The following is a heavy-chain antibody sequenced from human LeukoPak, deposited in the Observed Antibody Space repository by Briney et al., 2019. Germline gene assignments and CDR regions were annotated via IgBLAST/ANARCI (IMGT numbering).Heavy chain of an antibody. CDR1: GFTFSSNW. J-gene: IGHJ4*02. V-gene: IGHV3-74*01. CDR2: INSDGSNT. Sequence: GGSLRLSCAASGFTFSSNWMHWVRQAPGKGLMWISRINSDGSNTDYADSVKGRFTISRDNAKNTLYLQVNNLRAEDTAVYYCARDRDYALDSWGQGTLVTVSS. D-gene: IGHD4-17*01. CDR3: ARDRDYALDS.